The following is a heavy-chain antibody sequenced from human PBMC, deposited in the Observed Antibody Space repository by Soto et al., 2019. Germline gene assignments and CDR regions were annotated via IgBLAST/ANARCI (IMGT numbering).Heavy chain of an antibody. CDR3: AREPRYCRGGSCSITGDAYDI. J-gene: IGHJ3*02. CDR1: GFIVSDTY. CDR2: ISNRGDT. Sequence: EVQLVESGGGLVQPGGSLRLSCTASGFIVSDTYVNWVRQAPGKGLEWVSVISNRGDTHYADSVRGRFSLSRDISDNTLHLQMNNLRVVGRAVYYCAREPRYCRGGSCSITGDAYDIWGQGTMVTVSS. D-gene: IGHD2-15*01. V-gene: IGHV3-66*01.